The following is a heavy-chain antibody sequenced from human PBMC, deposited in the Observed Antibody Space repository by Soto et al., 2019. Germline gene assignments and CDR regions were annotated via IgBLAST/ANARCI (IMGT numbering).Heavy chain of an antibody. V-gene: IGHV1-69*01. CDR1: GGTFNGHS. J-gene: IGHJ3*02. D-gene: IGHD4-17*01. Sequence: QVQLVQSGAEVKKPGSSVKVSCKASGGTFNGHSFSWVRQAPGQGLEWMGSIIPMFNTSTYAQRFQGRGTITADESTTTAYMDLSRLTSEDTAVYYCTSDDTVLVGADSAFDIWGQGTMVTVSS. CDR3: TSDDTVLVGADSAFDI. CDR2: IIPMFNTS.